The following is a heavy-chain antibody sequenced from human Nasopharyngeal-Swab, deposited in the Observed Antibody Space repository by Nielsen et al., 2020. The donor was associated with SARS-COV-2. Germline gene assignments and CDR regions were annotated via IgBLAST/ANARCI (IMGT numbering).Heavy chain of an antibody. V-gene: IGHV4-34*01. J-gene: IGHJ6*03. D-gene: IGHD3-10*01. CDR2: INHSGST. Sequence: SETLSLTCAVYGWSFSGYYWSWIRQPPGKGLEWIGEINHSGSTNYNPSLKSRVTISVDTSKNQFSLKLSSVTAADTAVYYCASTLGDEYYYYYYMDVWGKGTTVTVSS. CDR1: GWSFSGYY. CDR3: ASTLGDEYYYYYYMDV.